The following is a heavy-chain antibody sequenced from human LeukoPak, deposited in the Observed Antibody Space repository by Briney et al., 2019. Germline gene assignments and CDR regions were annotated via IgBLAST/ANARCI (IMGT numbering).Heavy chain of an antibody. V-gene: IGHV3-30*02. CDR3: AKEIRVVTAILYFDH. J-gene: IGHJ4*01. CDR2: IRYDGSHE. CDR1: GFTFSAYE. D-gene: IGHD2-21*02. Sequence: GGSLRLSCAASGFTFSAYEMNWVRQAPGKGLEWVAFIRYDGSHEHYIESVKGRFTVSRDNSKNTVYLEMNSLRVDDTAVYFCAKEIRVVTAILYFDHWGQGSLVTVSS.